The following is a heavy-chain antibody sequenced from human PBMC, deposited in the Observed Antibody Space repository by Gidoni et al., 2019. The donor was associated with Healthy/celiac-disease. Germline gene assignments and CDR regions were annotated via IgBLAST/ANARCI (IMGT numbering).Heavy chain of an antibody. CDR2: ISSSSSYI. D-gene: IGHD5-18*01. V-gene: IGHV3-21*01. J-gene: IGHJ6*02. Sequence: EVQLVESGGGLVKPGGSLRLSCAASGFTFSSYSMNWVRQAPGKGLEWVSSISSSSSYIYYADSVKGRFTISRDNAKNSLYLQMNSLRAEDTAVYYCARGDVDTAMVGIYYYGMDVWGQGTTVTVSS. CDR3: ARGDVDTAMVGIYYYGMDV. CDR1: GFTFSSYS.